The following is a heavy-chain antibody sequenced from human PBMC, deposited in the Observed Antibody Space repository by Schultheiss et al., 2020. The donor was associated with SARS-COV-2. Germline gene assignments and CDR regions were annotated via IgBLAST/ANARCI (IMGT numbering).Heavy chain of an antibody. CDR1: GGTFSSYA. Sequence: SVKVSCKASGGTFSSYAISWVRQAPGQGLEWMGGIIPIFGTANYAQKFQGRVTITADESTSTVYMELSSLRSEDTAIYYCARQADPLDTWFGPWGQGTLVTVSS. J-gene: IGHJ5*02. V-gene: IGHV1-69*13. CDR3: ARQADPLDTWFGP. CDR2: IIPIFGTA.